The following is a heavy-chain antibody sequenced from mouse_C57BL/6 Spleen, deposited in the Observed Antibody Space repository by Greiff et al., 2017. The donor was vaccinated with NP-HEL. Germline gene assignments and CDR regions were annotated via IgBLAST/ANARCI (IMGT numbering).Heavy chain of an antibody. V-gene: IGHV14-4*01. CDR2: IDPENGDT. Sequence: EVKLVESGAELVRPGASVKLSCTASGFNIKDDYMHWVKQRPEQGLEWIGWIDPENGDTEYASKFQGKATITADTSSNTAYLQLSSLTSEDTAVYYCTTLPLPYWGQGTLVTVSA. J-gene: IGHJ3*01. D-gene: IGHD6-1*01. CDR3: TTLPLPY. CDR1: GFNIKDDY.